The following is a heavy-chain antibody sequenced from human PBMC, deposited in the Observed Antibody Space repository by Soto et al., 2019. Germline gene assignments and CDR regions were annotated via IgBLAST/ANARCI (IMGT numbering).Heavy chain of an antibody. V-gene: IGHV3-64D*06. D-gene: IGHD3-10*02. J-gene: IGHJ4*02. Sequence: PGGSLRLSCLASGFSFSSCAMHWVRQAPGKGLEYVSGITSEGDRTWHADSVKGRFTISRDNSKSTLYLQVSSLRVEDTAVYYCVKGNQLLCYYFDYWGQGNQVTVSS. CDR1: GFSFSSCA. CDR2: ITSEGDRT. CDR3: VKGNQLLCYYFDY.